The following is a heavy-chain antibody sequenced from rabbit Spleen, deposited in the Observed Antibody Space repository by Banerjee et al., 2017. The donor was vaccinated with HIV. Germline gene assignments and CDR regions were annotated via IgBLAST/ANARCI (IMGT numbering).Heavy chain of an antibody. CDR3: ARETSSGWGIVSFYFSL. J-gene: IGHJ4*01. D-gene: IGHD4-1*01. V-gene: IGHV1S7*01. Sequence: QLVESGGGLVQPGGSLKLSCKASGFDFSSYGVSWVRQAPGKGLEWIGFIDPIFSGTYYANWVNGRFPISSHNAQNTLYLQLHILTAADTATYFCARETSSGWGIVSFYFSLWGPGTLVTVS. CDR1: GFDFSSYG. CDR2: IDPIFSGT.